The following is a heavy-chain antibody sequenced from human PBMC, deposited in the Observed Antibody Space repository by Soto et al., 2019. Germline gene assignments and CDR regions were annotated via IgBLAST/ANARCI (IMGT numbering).Heavy chain of an antibody. V-gene: IGHV3-11*06. D-gene: IGHD6-19*01. Sequence: GGSLRLSCAASGFTFSDYYMSWIRQAPGKGLEWVSYISSSSSYTNYADSVKGRFTISRDNAKNSLYLQMNSLRAEDTAVYYCARTTYSSGWYQHHLGYYFDYWGQGTLVTVSS. CDR3: ARTTYSSGWYQHHLGYYFDY. CDR1: GFTFSDYY. CDR2: ISSSSSYT. J-gene: IGHJ4*02.